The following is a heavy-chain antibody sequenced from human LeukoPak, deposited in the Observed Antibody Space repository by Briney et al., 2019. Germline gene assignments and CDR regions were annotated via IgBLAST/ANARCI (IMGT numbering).Heavy chain of an antibody. CDR2: IRSKANNYAT. J-gene: IGHJ2*01. D-gene: IGHD1-26*01. CDR1: GFTFSSSA. Sequence: GGSLRLSCAVSGFTFSSSAMHWVRQASGKGLEWVGRIRSKANNYATAYTASVKGRFTISRDDSKNTTYLQMNSLIAEDTAVYYCAKGPRWELPPRDNWYFDLWGRGTLVTVSS. V-gene: IGHV3-73*01. CDR3: AKGPRWELPPRDNWYFDL.